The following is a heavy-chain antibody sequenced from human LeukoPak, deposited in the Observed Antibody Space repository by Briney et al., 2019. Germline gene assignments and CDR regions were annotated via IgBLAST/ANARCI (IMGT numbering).Heavy chain of an antibody. CDR2: IYYSGST. CDR3: ARSPGVFGVVKRGFDF. Sequence: SETLSLTCTVSGGSISSYSWSWIRQPPGKGLEWIGYIYYSGSTNYNPSLKSRVTISVDTSKNQFSLKLSSVTAADTAVYYCARSPGVFGVVKRGFDFWGLGTLVTVSS. J-gene: IGHJ4*02. D-gene: IGHD3-3*01. V-gene: IGHV4-59*01. CDR1: GGSISSYS.